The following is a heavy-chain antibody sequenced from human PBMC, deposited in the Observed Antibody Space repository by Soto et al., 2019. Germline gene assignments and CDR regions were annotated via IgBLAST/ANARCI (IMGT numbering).Heavy chain of an antibody. V-gene: IGHV1-8*01. J-gene: IGHJ4*02. CDR1: GYTFTSYD. CDR3: ARGPHDSYTYYGSGSYSDY. Sequence: QVQLVQSGAEVKKPGASVKVSCKASGYTFTSYDINWVRQATGQGLEWMGWMNPNSGNTGYAQKXXGRVTMTRNTXXSXAXXELSSLRSEDTAVYYCARGPHDSYTYYGSGSYSDYWGQGTLVTVSS. D-gene: IGHD3-10*01. CDR2: MNPNSGNT.